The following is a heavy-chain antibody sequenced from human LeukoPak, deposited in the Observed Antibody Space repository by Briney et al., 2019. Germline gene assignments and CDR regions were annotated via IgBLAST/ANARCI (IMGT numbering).Heavy chain of an antibody. D-gene: IGHD1-20*01. CDR1: GFTFSSYA. Sequence: PGGSLRLSCAASGFTFSSYAMHWVRQAPGKGLEWVAVISYDGSNKYYVDSVKGRFTISRDNSKNTLYLQMSSLRAEDTAVYYCASTRMGGITGSEDYWGQGTLVTVSS. CDR3: ASTRMGGITGSEDY. J-gene: IGHJ4*02. CDR2: ISYDGSNK. V-gene: IGHV3-30-3*01.